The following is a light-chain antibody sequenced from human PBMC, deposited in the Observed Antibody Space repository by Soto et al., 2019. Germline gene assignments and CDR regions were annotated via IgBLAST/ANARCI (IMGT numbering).Light chain of an antibody. CDR1: QTISGW. J-gene: IGKJ1*01. V-gene: IGKV1-5*01. CDR2: DAS. CDR3: LQYNGYCRP. Sequence: DIQMTQSPSTLSASIGDTVTITCRASQTISGWLAWYQQRPGKAPNLLIFDASTLESGVPSRFSGSGSGTTFTLTISSLQSDDFATYYCLQYNGYCRPFRQGTKVDIK.